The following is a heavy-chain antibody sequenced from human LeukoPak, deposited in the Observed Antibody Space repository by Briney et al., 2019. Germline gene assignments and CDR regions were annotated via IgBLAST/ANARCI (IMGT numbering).Heavy chain of an antibody. J-gene: IGHJ4*02. Sequence: ASVKVSCKASGYTFTSYGISWVRQAPGQGLEWMGWISAYNGNTNYAQKLQGRVTMTTDTSTSTAYMELRSLRSDDTAVYYCARSGLVVEMATIGLGYWGQGTLVTVSS. CDR2: ISAYNGNT. CDR1: GYTFTSYG. V-gene: IGHV1-18*01. D-gene: IGHD5-24*01. CDR3: ARSGLVVEMATIGLGY.